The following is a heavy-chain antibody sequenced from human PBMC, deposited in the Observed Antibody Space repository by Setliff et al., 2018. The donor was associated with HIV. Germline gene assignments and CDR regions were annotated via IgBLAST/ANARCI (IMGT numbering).Heavy chain of an antibody. D-gene: IGHD3-10*01. CDR2: CYYTGTA. V-gene: IGHV4-30-2*03. CDR1: AASISSASYS. Sequence: LSLTCAVSAASISSASYSWGWIRQSPGKGLEWIGNCYYTGTADYNPSLQSRVTISADASRNEISMKLRSVTAADTAVYYCARHMAFDYYMDVWGEGTTVTV. CDR3: ARHMAFDYYMDV. J-gene: IGHJ6*03.